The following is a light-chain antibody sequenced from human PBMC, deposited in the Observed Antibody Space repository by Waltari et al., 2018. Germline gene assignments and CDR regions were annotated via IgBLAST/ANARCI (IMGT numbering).Light chain of an antibody. J-gene: IGKJ2*01. CDR3: QPSYSTRYT. Sequence: DIQMPQSPSSLSSSVESSVTITCRASQNSSSYLNWYQQKPRKAPNPRISSASSLQSGVPSRFSGSGSGTDFTLTISSLQPEDFATSYCQPSYSTRYTFGQGTKLEIK. V-gene: IGKV1-39*01. CDR1: QNSSSY. CDR2: SAS.